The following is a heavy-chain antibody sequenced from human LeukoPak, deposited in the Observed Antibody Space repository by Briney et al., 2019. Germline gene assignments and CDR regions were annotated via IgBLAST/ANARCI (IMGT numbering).Heavy chain of an antibody. CDR1: GGSISSSSYY. CDR3: ARGLGYYDSSVGY. D-gene: IGHD3-22*01. V-gene: IGHV4-39*07. Sequence: PSETLSLTCTVSGGSISSSSYYWGWLRQPPGKGLEWIGTIYYSGSTYYNPSLKSRVTISVDTSKNQFSLNLSSVTAADTAVYYCARGLGYYDSSVGYWGQGTLVTVSS. CDR2: IYYSGST. J-gene: IGHJ4*02.